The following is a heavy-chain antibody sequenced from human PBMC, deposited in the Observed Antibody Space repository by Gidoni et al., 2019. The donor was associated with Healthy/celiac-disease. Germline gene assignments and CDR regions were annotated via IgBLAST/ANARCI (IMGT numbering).Heavy chain of an antibody. CDR1: GFPFTSSA. V-gene: IGHV1-58*02. CDR2: IVVGSGNT. CDR3: AATIIAALGTGNYYGMDV. Sequence: QMQLVQSGPAVKKPGTSVKVSCTASGFPFTSSAMQWVRQARGQRLEWIGWIVVGSGNTNYAQKFHERFTITRDMSTSTAYMELSSLRSEDTSVYYCAATIIAALGTGNYYGMDVWGQGTTVTVSS. J-gene: IGHJ6*02. D-gene: IGHD6-13*01.